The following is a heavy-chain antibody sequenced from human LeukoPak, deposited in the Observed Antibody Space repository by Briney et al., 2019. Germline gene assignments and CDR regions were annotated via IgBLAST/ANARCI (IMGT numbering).Heavy chain of an antibody. J-gene: IGHJ4*02. Sequence: GGSLGLSCAASGFTFSSYNMNWVRRAPGKGLEWVSSISSSSRYIYYADSVKGRFTISRDNAKNSLYLQMNSLRAEDTAVYFCARGSLDTIAAAGTGYYFDYWGQGTLVTVSS. V-gene: IGHV3-21*01. CDR3: ARGSLDTIAAAGTGYYFDY. CDR1: GFTFSSYN. CDR2: ISSSSRYI. D-gene: IGHD6-13*01.